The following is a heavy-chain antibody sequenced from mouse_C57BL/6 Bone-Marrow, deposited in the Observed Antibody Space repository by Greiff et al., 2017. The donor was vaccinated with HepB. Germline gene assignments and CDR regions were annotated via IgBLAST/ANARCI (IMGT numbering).Heavy chain of an antibody. V-gene: IGHV1-61*01. CDR1: GYTFTSYW. J-gene: IGHJ3*01. CDR3: ASLRSNYFFAY. CDR2: IYPSDSET. Sequence: VQLQQPGAELVRPGSSVKLSCKASGYTFTSYWMDWVKQRPGQGLEWIGNIYPSDSETHYNQKFKDKATLTVDKSSSTAYMQLSSLTSEDSAVYYCASLRSNYFFAYWGQGTLVTVSA. D-gene: IGHD2-5*01.